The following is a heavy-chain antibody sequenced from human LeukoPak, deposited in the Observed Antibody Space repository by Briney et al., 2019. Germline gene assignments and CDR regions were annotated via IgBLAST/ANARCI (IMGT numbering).Heavy chain of an antibody. Sequence: SETLSLTCAVYGGSFTSYYWSWIRQPPGKGLEWIGEISHTGHTDYNPSLKSRVTMSLDTSKNQFSLNLSSVTAADTAVYYCARAVITFGGAVAKGFDCWGQGTLVTVSS. CDR3: ARAVITFGGAVAKGFDC. J-gene: IGHJ4*02. CDR1: GGSFTSYY. CDR2: ISHTGHT. D-gene: IGHD3-16*01. V-gene: IGHV4-34*01.